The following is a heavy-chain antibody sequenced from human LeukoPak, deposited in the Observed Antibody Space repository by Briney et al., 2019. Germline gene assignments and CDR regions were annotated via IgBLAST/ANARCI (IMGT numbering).Heavy chain of an antibody. V-gene: IGHV3-53*05. CDR2: IYSGGST. Sequence: PGGSLRLSCAASGFTVSSNYMSWVRQAPGKGLEWVSVIYSGGSTYYADSVKGRFTISRDNSKNTLYLQMNSLRAEDTAVYYCARYYYGSGSYRKFDYWGQGTLVTVSS. CDR3: ARYYYGSGSYRKFDY. J-gene: IGHJ4*02. D-gene: IGHD3-10*01. CDR1: GFTVSSNY.